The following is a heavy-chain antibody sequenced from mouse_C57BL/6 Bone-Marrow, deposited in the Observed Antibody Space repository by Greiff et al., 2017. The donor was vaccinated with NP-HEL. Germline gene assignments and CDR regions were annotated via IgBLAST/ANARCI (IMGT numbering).Heavy chain of an antibody. D-gene: IGHD4-1*01. J-gene: IGHJ2*01. CDR1: GYAFSSSW. CDR2: IYPGDGDT. Sequence: VKLQESGPELVKPGASVKISCKASGYAFSSSWMNWVKQRPGKGLEWIGRIYPGDGDTNYNGKFKGKATLTADKSSSTAYMQLSSLTSEDSAVYFCAPNWGFDYWGQGTTLTVSS. CDR3: APNWGFDY. V-gene: IGHV1-82*01.